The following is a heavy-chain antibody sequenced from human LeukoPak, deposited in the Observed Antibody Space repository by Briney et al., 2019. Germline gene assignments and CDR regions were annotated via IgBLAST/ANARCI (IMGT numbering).Heavy chain of an antibody. V-gene: IGHV3-53*01. CDR3: ARRLGYCSGGSCYYFDY. Sequence: GGSLILSCAASGFTVSSNYMSWVRQAPGKGLEWVSVIYSGGSTYYADSVKGRFTIFRDNSKNTLYLQMNSLRAEDTAVYYCARRLGYCSGGSCYYFDYWGQGTLVTVSS. J-gene: IGHJ4*02. CDR1: GFTVSSNY. CDR2: IYSGGST. D-gene: IGHD2-15*01.